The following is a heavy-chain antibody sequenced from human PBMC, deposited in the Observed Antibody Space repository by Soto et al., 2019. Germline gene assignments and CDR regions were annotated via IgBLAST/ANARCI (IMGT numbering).Heavy chain of an antibody. Sequence: QVQLVESGGGVVQPGKSLRLSCAASGFTFSSYGMHWVRQAPGKGLEWVTVISNDGSNKYYADSVKGRFTISRDNSKNTLYLPLNSLRAEDTAVYYCAKDLGGLVYTFDYWVQGTLVTVSS. D-gene: IGHD6-19*01. CDR1: GFTFSSYG. CDR3: AKDLGGLVYTFDY. J-gene: IGHJ4*02. V-gene: IGHV3-30*18. CDR2: ISNDGSNK.